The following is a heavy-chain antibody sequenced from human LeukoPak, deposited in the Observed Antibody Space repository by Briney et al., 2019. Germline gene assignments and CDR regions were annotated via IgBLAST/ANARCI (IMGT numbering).Heavy chain of an antibody. D-gene: IGHD6-13*01. CDR3: ARDRGYHAAGGYDAFDI. J-gene: IGHJ3*02. CDR2: IYTSGST. Sequence: SETLSLTCAVYGGSFSGYYWSWIRQPAGKGLEWIGRIYTSGSTNYNPSLKSRVTMSVDTSKNQFSLKLSSVTAADTAVYYCARDRGYHAAGGYDAFDIWGQGTMVTVSS. CDR1: GGSFSGYY. V-gene: IGHV4-4*07.